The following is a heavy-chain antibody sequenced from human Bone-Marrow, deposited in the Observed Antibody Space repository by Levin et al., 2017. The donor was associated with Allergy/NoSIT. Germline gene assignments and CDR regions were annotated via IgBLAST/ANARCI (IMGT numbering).Heavy chain of an antibody. Sequence: GESLKISCAASGFSFSSDDMTWVRQAPGKGLEWVSSIGISGGTTYADSVKGRFTISRDNSKITLYLQMNSLRADDTAVYYCAKSIPFWYFDRWGRGTLVTVSS. V-gene: IGHV3-23*01. CDR1: GFSFSSDD. CDR3: AKSIPFWYFDR. CDR2: IGISGGTT. J-gene: IGHJ2*01.